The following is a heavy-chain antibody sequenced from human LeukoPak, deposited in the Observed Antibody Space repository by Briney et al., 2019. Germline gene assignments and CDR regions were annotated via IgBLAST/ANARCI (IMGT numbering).Heavy chain of an antibody. Sequence: SETLSLTCTVSGASISSYYWSWIRQPPGKGLEWIGYIYYSGSTNYNPSLKSRVTISVDTSKNQFSLKLSSVTAADTAVYYCASTVTTMEASWSDPWGQGTLVTVSS. D-gene: IGHD4-11*01. CDR1: GASISSYY. J-gene: IGHJ5*02. CDR2: IYYSGST. CDR3: ASTVTTMEASWSDP. V-gene: IGHV4-59*01.